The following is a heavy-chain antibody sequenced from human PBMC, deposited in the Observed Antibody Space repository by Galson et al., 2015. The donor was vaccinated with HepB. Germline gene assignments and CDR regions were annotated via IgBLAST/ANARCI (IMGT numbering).Heavy chain of an antibody. CDR1: GFQFSDYP. CDR2: ISNRDGST. Sequence: SLRLSCAASGFQFSDYPMSWVRQAPGKGLEWVSGISNRDGSTYYADSVKGRFTISRDNSRDILDLQMSSLTAEDTAVYFCARVARIAARPWYFQHWGQGTLVVVSS. V-gene: IGHV3-23*01. D-gene: IGHD6-6*01. CDR3: ARVARIAARPWYFQH. J-gene: IGHJ1*01.